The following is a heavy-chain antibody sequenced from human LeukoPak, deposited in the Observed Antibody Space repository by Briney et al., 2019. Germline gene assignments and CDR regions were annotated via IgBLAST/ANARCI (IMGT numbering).Heavy chain of an antibody. CDR1: GYGFTSYW. Sequence: GASLQISCKGSGYGFTSYWIGWVRQLPGKGLEWMGIIYPGDSDTRYSPSFQGQVTISADKSISTSYLQWSSLKASDTAMYYCARSYTAMVTDWFDPWGQGTLVTVSS. D-gene: IGHD5-18*01. CDR2: IYPGDSDT. J-gene: IGHJ5*02. CDR3: ARSYTAMVTDWFDP. V-gene: IGHV5-51*01.